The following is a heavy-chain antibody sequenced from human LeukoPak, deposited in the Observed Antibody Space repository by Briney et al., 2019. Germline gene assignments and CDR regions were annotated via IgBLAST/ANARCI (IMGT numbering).Heavy chain of an antibody. D-gene: IGHD6-19*01. CDR2: ISYDGSNK. V-gene: IGHV3-30*04. CDR3: ARGAEQWLAFYYGMDV. Sequence: PGGSLRLSCAASGFTFSSYAMHWVRQAPGKGLERVAVISYDGSNKYYADSVKGRFTISRDNSKNTLYLQMNSLRAEDTAVYYCARGAEQWLAFYYGMDVWGQGTTVTVSS. CDR1: GFTFSSYA. J-gene: IGHJ6*02.